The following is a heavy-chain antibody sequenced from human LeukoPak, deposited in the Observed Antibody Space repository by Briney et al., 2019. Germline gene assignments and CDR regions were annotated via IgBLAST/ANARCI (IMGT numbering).Heavy chain of an antibody. D-gene: IGHD3-22*01. Sequence: QPGGSLRLSCAASGFTFSNYWIHWVRQAPGKGLVWVSRIDNAGSITTYADSVKGRFTISRDNAENTLYLQMNSLRVEDTAVYYCVRSAFHAGIGNYYDYWGQGTLVTVSS. J-gene: IGHJ4*02. V-gene: IGHV3-74*03. CDR2: IDNAGSIT. CDR1: GFTFSNYW. CDR3: VRSAFHAGIGNYYDY.